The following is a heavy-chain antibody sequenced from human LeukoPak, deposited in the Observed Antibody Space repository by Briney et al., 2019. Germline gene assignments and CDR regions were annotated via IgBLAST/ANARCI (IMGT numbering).Heavy chain of an antibody. CDR2: INTNTGIP. Sequence: GASVKVSCKASGYTFTSYSMNWVRQAPGQGLEWLGWINTNTGIPTYAQGFTGRFVFSLDTSVNTAYLQISSLKAEDTAVYYCARVVHPYDYESSGLTYDAFDIWGQGTMVTVSS. J-gene: IGHJ3*02. D-gene: IGHD3-22*01. V-gene: IGHV7-4-1*02. CDR3: ARVVHPYDYESSGLTYDAFDI. CDR1: GYTFTSYS.